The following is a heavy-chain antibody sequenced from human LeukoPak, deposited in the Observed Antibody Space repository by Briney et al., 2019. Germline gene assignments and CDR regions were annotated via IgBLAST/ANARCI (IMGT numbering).Heavy chain of an antibody. V-gene: IGHV1-24*01. J-gene: IGHJ4*02. CDR2: FDPEDGET. D-gene: IGHD3-22*01. Sequence: VASVKVSCKVSGYTLTELSMHWVRQAPGKGLEWMGGFDPEDGETIYAQKFQGRVTMTEDTSTDTAYMELSSLRSEDTAVYYCATGLLHDSSGYYYGFGYWGQGTLVTVSS. CDR1: GYTLTELS. CDR3: ATGLLHDSSGYYYGFGY.